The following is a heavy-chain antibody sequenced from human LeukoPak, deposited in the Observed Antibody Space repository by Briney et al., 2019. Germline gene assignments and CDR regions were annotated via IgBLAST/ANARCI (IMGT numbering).Heavy chain of an antibody. V-gene: IGHV4-59*08. CDR2: IYYSGST. CDR1: GGSMNSYY. Sequence: PSETLSLTFSVAGGSMNSYYWSWIRQSPAQGLEWIGYIYYSGSTNYNPSLKSRVTISVDTSKNQFSLKLSSVTAADTAVYYCARRVWLQPFDYWGQGTLVTVSS. D-gene: IGHD3-9*01. J-gene: IGHJ4*02. CDR3: ARRVWLQPFDY.